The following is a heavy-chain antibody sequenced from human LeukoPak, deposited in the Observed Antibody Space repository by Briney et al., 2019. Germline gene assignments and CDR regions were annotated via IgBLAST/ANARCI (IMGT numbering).Heavy chain of an antibody. D-gene: IGHD6-19*01. CDR3: AKDRRHSSGWDYFEY. CDR2: IIGSGGST. J-gene: IGHJ4*02. Sequence: PGGALRLLCAASGFTFISYAMSWVLRAPGKGLEWGSAIIGSGGSTYYAESVKGRFTIYRDNSKKPLYLQMNSLRAEETAVYYRAKDRRHSSGWDYFEYWPQGPLVPVSS. V-gene: IGHV3-23*01. CDR1: GFTFISYA.